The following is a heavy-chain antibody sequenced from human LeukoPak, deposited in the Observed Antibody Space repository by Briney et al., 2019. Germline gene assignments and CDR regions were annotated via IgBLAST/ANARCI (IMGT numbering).Heavy chain of an antibody. CDR2: ITTSDGNT. CDR3: ARDSSSGYFDY. D-gene: IGHD3-22*01. V-gene: IGHV3-23*01. J-gene: IGHJ4*02. CDR1: GFTFSSYT. Sequence: GGSLRLSCAASGFTFSSYTMSWVRLAPGKGLEWVSTITTSDGNTYYADSVKGRFTVSRDNSKNTLYLQMNSLRAEDTAVYYCARDSSSGYFDYWGQGTLVTVSS.